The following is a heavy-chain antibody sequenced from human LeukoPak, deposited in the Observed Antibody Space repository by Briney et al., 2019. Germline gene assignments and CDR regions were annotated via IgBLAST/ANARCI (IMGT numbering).Heavy chain of an antibody. CDR2: ISGSGGGT. Sequence: GSLRLSCAASGFTFSSYAMSWVRQAPGKGLEWVSAISGSGGGTYYADSVKGRFTISRDNSKNTLYLQMNSLRAEDTAVYYCAKFDDFWSGYYIRLGYWGQGTLVTVSS. CDR1: GFTFSSYA. CDR3: AKFDDFWSGYYIRLGY. J-gene: IGHJ4*02. D-gene: IGHD3-3*01. V-gene: IGHV3-23*01.